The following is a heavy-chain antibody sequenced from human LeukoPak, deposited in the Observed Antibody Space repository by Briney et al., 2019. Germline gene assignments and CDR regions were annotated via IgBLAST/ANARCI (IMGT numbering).Heavy chain of an antibody. V-gene: IGHV1-2*02. D-gene: IGHD2-2*01. CDR2: INPNSGGT. Sequence: GASVKVSCKASGYTFTGYYMHWVRQAPGQGLEWMGWINPNSGGTNYAQKFQGRVTMTRDTSISTAYMELSRLRSDDMAVYYCARTTSYCSSTSCEYFDYWGQGTLVTVSS. CDR3: ARTTSYCSSTSCEYFDY. J-gene: IGHJ4*02. CDR1: GYTFTGYY.